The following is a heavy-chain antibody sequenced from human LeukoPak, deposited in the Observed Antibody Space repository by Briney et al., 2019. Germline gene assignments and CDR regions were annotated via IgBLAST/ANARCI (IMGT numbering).Heavy chain of an antibody. D-gene: IGHD3-16*01. CDR2: ISHVGSQR. CDR1: GFTFSSYA. Sequence: PGASLRLSCAASGFTFSSYAMSWVRQAPGKGLDWVALISHVGSQRYYTDSVRGRFTISRDNSKNTLYLQMDSLRAEDTAVYYCAKGQNRNGGSLAYWGQGTLVTVSS. V-gene: IGHV3-30*18. CDR3: AKGQNRNGGSLAY. J-gene: IGHJ4*02.